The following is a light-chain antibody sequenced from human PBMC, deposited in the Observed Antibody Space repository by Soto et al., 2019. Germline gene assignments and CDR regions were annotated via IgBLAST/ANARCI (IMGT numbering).Light chain of an antibody. CDR2: AAS. CDR1: QPINIY. CDR3: QQSYSTPHT. V-gene: IGKV1-39*01. Sequence: DIQMTQSPSSLSASVGDRVTITCRTSQPINIYLNWYQHKPGKAPKLLIYAASSLQSGVPSRFSGSGSGTEFTLTISSLQPDDFATYYCQQSYSTPHTIGQGIRLEI. J-gene: IGKJ5*01.